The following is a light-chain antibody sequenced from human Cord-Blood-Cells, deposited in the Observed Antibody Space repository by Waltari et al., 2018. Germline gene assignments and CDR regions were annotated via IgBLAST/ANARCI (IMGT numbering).Light chain of an antibody. Sequence: DIQMTQSPSSLSASVGDRVTIPCRASQSISSYLNWYQQKPGKAPKLLIYAASSLQSGVPSRFSGSGSGTDFTLTISSLQPEDFATYYCQQSYSTPSITFSQGTRLEIK. CDR2: AAS. CDR1: QSISSY. CDR3: QQSYSTPSIT. V-gene: IGKV1-39*01. J-gene: IGKJ5*01.